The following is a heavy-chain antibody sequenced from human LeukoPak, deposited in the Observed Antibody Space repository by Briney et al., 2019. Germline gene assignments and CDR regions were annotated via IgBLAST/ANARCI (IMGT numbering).Heavy chain of an antibody. D-gene: IGHD4-23*01. CDR1: GGSISNSNYY. CDR2: IYYSGST. Sequence: SETLSLTCTVSGGSISNSNYYWGWIRQPPGKGLEWIGNIYYSGSTYYNPSLRSRVTISVDTSKNQFSLKLSSVTAADTAVYYCARDFTVGDFDYWGQGTLVTVSS. V-gene: IGHV4-39*07. CDR3: ARDFTVGDFDY. J-gene: IGHJ4*02.